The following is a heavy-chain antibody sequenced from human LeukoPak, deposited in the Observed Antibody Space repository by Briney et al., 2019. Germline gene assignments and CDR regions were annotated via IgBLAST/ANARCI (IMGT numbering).Heavy chain of an antibody. V-gene: IGHV1-69*04. CDR2: SIPSLGIA. Sequence: SVNVSCKSSGCTFSSYACSWLRQPRGQGLEWMGRSIPSLGIANYAQKFQGRVTIPADKSTSTAYMALSSLRSEDTAVYYCARTSGCSSTSCYLDYWGQGTLVTVSS. CDR1: GCTFSSYA. J-gene: IGHJ4*02. CDR3: ARTSGCSSTSCYLDY. D-gene: IGHD2-2*01.